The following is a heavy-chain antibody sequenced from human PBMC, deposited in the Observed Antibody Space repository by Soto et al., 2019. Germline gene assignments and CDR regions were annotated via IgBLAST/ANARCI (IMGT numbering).Heavy chain of an antibody. Sequence: SETLSLTCSVSGGSMSNYYWSWIRQPPGKGLEWIGDFYSSGSPHHNPSLKNRVSISEDRSKNEFSLKLSSVTAADTAIYYCAREFYYDSSGIGFDSWGQGTLVTVPQ. CDR3: AREFYYDSSGIGFDS. CDR1: GGSMSNYY. CDR2: FYSSGSP. V-gene: IGHV4-59*01. D-gene: IGHD3-22*01. J-gene: IGHJ4*02.